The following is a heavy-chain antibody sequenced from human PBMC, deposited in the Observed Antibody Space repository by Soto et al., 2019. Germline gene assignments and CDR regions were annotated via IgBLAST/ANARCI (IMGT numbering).Heavy chain of an antibody. CDR2: ISAYNGNT. D-gene: IGHD3-16*02. Sequence: GASVKVSCKASGYSYTSYDINWVRQAPGQGLEWMGWISAYNGNTNYAQKLQGRVTMTTDTSTSTAYMELRSLRSDDTAVYYCARDYRTSRATFDPWGQGTLVTVSS. CDR3: ARDYRTSRATFDP. J-gene: IGHJ5*02. CDR1: GYSYTSYD. V-gene: IGHV1-18*01.